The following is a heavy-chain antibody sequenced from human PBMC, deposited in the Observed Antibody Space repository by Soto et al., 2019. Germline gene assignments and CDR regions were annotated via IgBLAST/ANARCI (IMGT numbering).Heavy chain of an antibody. CDR2: IWSDGSNK. V-gene: IGHV3-33*01. CDR1: GFTFSSYG. CDR3: ARVGCSITSCYTPYYYYGMDV. J-gene: IGHJ6*02. Sequence: GGSLRLSCAASGFTFSSYGMHWVRQDPGKGLEWVAVIWSDGSNKYYADSVKGRFTISRDNSKNTLYLQMNSLRAEDTAVYYCARVGCSITSCYTPYYYYGMDVWGQGTTVIVSS. D-gene: IGHD2-2*02.